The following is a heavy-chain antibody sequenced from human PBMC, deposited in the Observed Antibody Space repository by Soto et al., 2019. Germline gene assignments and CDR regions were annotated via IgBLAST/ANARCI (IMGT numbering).Heavy chain of an antibody. CDR1: GFSLSNSGVG. CDR3: AQRLQQSGSNWDSGAYHM. D-gene: IGHD6-13*01. Sequence: SGPTLVNPTQTLTLNFTFSGFSLSNSGVGVGWIRQPPGKAPEWLAVIYWDDDKRYSPSLRSRLTIMKDSSKDQVFLIMTNMDPVDTATYYCAQRLQQSGSNWDSGAYHMWGQGTMVTVSS. V-gene: IGHV2-5*02. J-gene: IGHJ3*02. CDR2: IYWDDDK.